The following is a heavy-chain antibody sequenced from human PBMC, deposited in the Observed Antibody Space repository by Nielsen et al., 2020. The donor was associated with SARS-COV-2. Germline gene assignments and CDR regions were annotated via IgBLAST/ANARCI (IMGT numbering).Heavy chain of an antibody. V-gene: IGHV4-59*02. D-gene: IGHD5-18*01. J-gene: IGHJ6*02. CDR3: ARVVRGYSYDGWYYYGMDV. CDR1: GFTVSSNY. CDR2: IYYSGST. Sequence: ESLKISCAASGFTVSSNYMSWIRQPPGKGLEWIGYIYYSGSTNYNPSLKSRVTISVDTSKNQFSLKLSSVTAADTAVYYCARVVRGYSYDGWYYYGMDVWGQGTTVTVSS.